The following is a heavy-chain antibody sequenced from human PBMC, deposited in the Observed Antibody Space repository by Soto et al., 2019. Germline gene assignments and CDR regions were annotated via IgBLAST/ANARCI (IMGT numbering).Heavy chain of an antibody. CDR3: VRDGLTGTSLVLDS. Sequence: QVQLVESGGGVVQPGTSLKLSCAASGFTFGNYGMHWVRQAPGKGLEWVALIWYDGTKQNYADSVKGRFTISRDNSKNTLYLQMNTLRAEDAAVYYCVRDGLTGTSLVLDSWGQGTLVSVSS. CDR1: GFTFGNYG. J-gene: IGHJ5*01. V-gene: IGHV3-33*01. D-gene: IGHD1-20*01. CDR2: IWYDGTKQ.